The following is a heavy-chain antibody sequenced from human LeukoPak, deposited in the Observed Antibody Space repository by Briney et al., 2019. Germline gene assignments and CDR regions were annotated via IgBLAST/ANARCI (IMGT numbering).Heavy chain of an antibody. J-gene: IGHJ4*02. V-gene: IGHV1-2*02. CDR2: INPNSGGT. CDR3: ARLSGSSGWYYFDY. CDR1: GYTFTGYY. D-gene: IGHD6-19*01. Sequence: ASVKVSCKASGYTFTGYYMHWVRQAPGQGLEWMGWINPNSGGTNYAQKFQGRVTMTRDTSISTAYMELSRLRSDDTAVYYCARLSGSSGWYYFDYWGQGTLVTVSS.